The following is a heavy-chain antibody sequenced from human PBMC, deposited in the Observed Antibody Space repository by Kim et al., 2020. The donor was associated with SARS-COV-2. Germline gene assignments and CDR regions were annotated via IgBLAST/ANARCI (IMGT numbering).Heavy chain of an antibody. D-gene: IGHD1-26*01. V-gene: IGHV1-69*13. CDR2: ISPIIDTT. J-gene: IGHJ4*02. Sequence: SVKVSCKASGGTFTTYAITWVRQAPGQGLEWIGGISPIIDTTDYALKFQGRVTIIADESTSTVYMELRNLKSDDTAVYFCARRRGQSDNHWDHFEYWGQ. CDR1: GGTFTTYA. CDR3: ARRRGQSDNHWDHFEY.